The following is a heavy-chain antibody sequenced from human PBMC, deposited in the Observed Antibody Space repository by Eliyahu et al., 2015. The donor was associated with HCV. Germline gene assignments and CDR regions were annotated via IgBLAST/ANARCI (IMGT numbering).Heavy chain of an antibody. CDR2: IYHSGGT. CDR3: AKSTTIFPLFYFDS. V-gene: IGHV4-4*02. J-gene: IGHJ4*02. D-gene: IGHD4-11*01. CDR1: GXXVSNTNW. Sequence: QVQLQESGPGVVKPSGXLSXTCLVXGXXVSNTNWWSWVRQPPGKGLEWIGQIYHSGGTNYSPSLKSRVIISVDKSKNQFSLNVNSVTAADTAIYFCAKSTTIFPLFYFDSWGQGILVTVSS.